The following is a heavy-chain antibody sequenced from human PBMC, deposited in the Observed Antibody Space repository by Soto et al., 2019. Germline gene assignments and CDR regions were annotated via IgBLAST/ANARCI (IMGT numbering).Heavy chain of an antibody. J-gene: IGHJ4*02. CDR2: ISNDGSDK. V-gene: IGHV3-30*18. Sequence: SLRLSCAPSGFIFSTCGMHWVRQAPGKGLEWVAVISNDGSDKYYADSVKGRFTISRDNSKNTLYLQMNSLRAEDTAVYYCAKGGGDPPTIVVVTPYFDYWGQGTLVTVSS. CDR1: GFIFSTCG. D-gene: IGHD3-22*01. CDR3: AKGGGDPPTIVVVTPYFDY.